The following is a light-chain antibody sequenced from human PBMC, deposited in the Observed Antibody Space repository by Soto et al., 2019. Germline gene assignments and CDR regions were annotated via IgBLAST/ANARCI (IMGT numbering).Light chain of an antibody. CDR1: QSVASNY. Sequence: EIVLTQSPGTLSLSPGERATLSCRASQSVASNYLAWYQQKPGQTPRLLIYGASNRATDIPDRFSGSGSGTDVTRTISSLEPEDFAVYYCQQYGISPPYTFGQGTKLEIK. V-gene: IGKV3-20*01. CDR3: QQYGISPPYT. J-gene: IGKJ2*01. CDR2: GAS.